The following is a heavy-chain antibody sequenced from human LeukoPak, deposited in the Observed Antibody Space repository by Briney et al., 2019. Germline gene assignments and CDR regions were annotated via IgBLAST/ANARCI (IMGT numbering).Heavy chain of an antibody. J-gene: IGHJ6*04. V-gene: IGHV3-23*01. Sequence: GGSLRLSCAASGFTFSSYAMRWVRQAPGKGLEWVSAISGSGGSTYYADSVKGRFTISRDNSKNTLYLQMNSLRAEDTPVYYCAKVGGTSDYYGMDVWGKGTTVTVSS. CDR2: ISGSGGST. D-gene: IGHD2-2*01. CDR1: GFTFSSYA. CDR3: AKVGGTSDYYGMDV.